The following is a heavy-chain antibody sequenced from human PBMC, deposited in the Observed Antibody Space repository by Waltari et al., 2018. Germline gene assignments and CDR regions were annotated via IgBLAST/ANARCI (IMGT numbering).Heavy chain of an antibody. CDR3: ARGHAVPAAPAPFDY. CDR1: GYSISSGYY. V-gene: IGHV4-38-2*01. Sequence: QVQLQESGPGLVKPSETLSLTCAVSGYSISSGYYWGWIRQPPGKGLEWIGSIYHSGSTYYNPSLKSRVTISADTSKNQFSLKLSSVTAADTAVYYCARGHAVPAAPAPFDYWGQGTLVTVSS. J-gene: IGHJ4*02. D-gene: IGHD2-2*01. CDR2: IYHSGST.